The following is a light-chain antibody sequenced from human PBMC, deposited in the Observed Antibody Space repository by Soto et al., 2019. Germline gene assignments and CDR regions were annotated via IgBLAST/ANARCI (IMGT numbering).Light chain of an antibody. J-gene: IGKJ4*01. CDR2: GAS. Sequence: EIVMTQSPATLSVSPGERASLSCRASQSVSSTLAWYQQKPGQAPRFLIYGASSRATGIPDRFSGSGSGTDFTLTISRLEPEDFAVYYCQQYGSSLTFGGGTKVDIK. CDR3: QQYGSSLT. V-gene: IGKV3-20*01. CDR1: QSVSST.